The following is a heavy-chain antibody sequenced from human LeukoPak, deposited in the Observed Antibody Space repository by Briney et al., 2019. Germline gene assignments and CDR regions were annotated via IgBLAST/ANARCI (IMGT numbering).Heavy chain of an antibody. D-gene: IGHD3-10*01. J-gene: IGHJ4*02. Sequence: GGSLRLSCAASGFTFDDYAMHWVRQAPGQGLEWVSGISWNSGSIGYADSVKGRFTISRDNAKNSLYLQMNSLRSEDTAVYYCAKDWQLLWFGELPLFDYWGQGTLVTVSS. CDR1: GFTFDDYA. CDR3: AKDWQLLWFGELPLFDY. V-gene: IGHV3-9*01. CDR2: ISWNSGSI.